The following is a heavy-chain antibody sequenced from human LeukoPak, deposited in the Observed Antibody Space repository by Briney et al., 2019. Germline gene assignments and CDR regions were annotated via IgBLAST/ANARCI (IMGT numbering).Heavy chain of an antibody. CDR3: ARAFNDYGDYFAFDI. Sequence: PSETLSLTCTVSGGSINNYYWSWIRQPAGKGLEWIGRIYTSGSTNYNPSLKSRVTISVDTSKNQFSLKLSSVTAADTAVYYCARAFNDYGDYFAFDIWGQGTMVTVSS. CDR2: IYTSGST. V-gene: IGHV4-4*07. J-gene: IGHJ3*02. D-gene: IGHD4-17*01. CDR1: GGSINNYY.